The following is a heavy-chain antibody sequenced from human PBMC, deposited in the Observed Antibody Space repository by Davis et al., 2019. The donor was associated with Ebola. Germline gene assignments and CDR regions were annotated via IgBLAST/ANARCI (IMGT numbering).Heavy chain of an antibody. D-gene: IGHD2-15*01. V-gene: IGHV1-8*01. J-gene: IGHJ4*02. CDR2: MNPNSGNT. CDR1: GYTFTSYD. CDR3: ARGVGWGYYFDY. Sequence: AASVKVSCKASGYTFTSYDINWVRQATGQGLEWMGWMNPNSGNTGYAQKFQGRVTITRDTSASTAYMELSSLRSEDTAVYYCARGVGWGYYFDYWGQGTLVTVSS.